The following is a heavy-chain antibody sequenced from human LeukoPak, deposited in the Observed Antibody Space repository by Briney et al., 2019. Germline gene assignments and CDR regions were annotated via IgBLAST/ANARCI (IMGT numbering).Heavy chain of an antibody. Sequence: GASVKVSCKASGYTFTSYGISWVRQAPGQGLEWMGWISAYNGNTNYAQKLQGRVTMTTDTSTSTAYMELRSLRSDDTAVYYCATDIVVVPAGSRDYWGQGILVTVSS. CDR3: ATDIVVVPAGSRDY. CDR1: GYTFTSYG. CDR2: ISAYNGNT. V-gene: IGHV1-18*01. J-gene: IGHJ4*02. D-gene: IGHD2-2*01.